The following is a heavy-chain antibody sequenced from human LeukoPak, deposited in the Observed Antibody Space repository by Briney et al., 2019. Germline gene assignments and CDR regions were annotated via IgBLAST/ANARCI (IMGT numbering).Heavy chain of an antibody. Sequence: GGSLRLSCAASGFTFSSYAMSWVRQAPGKGLEWVSAISGSGGSTYYADSVKGRFTISRDNSKNTLYLQMNSLRAEDTAVYYCAKDLYSSSWRGSMLFDYWGQGTLVTVSS. CDR3: AKDLYSSSWRGSMLFDY. CDR1: GFTFSSYA. CDR2: ISGSGGST. J-gene: IGHJ4*02. D-gene: IGHD6-13*01. V-gene: IGHV3-23*01.